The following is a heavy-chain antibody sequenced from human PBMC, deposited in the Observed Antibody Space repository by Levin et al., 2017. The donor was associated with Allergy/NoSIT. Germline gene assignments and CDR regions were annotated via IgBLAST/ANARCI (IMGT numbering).Heavy chain of an antibody. Sequence: GESLKISCAGSGFTFSNYWMHWVRQAPGKGLVWVSRINSGGTDTTYADFVKGRFTISRDNAKKTLYLQMNSLTVDDTGVYYCARVPDWFDPWGQGTLVTVSS. V-gene: IGHV3-74*01. CDR3: ARVPDWFDP. CDR2: INSGGTDT. J-gene: IGHJ5*02. CDR1: GFTFSNYW.